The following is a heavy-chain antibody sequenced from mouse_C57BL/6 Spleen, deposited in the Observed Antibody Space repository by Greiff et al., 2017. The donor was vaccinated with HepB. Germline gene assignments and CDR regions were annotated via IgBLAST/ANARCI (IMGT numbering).Heavy chain of an antibody. V-gene: IGHV1-82*01. CDR2: IYPGDGDT. CDR3: ARDYGSSYWDFDV. CDR1: GYAFSSSW. Sequence: VQGVESGPELVKPGASVKISCKASGYAFSSSWMNWVKQRPGKGLEWIGRIYPGDGDTNYNGKFKGKATLTADKSSSTAYMQLSSLTSEDSAVYFCARDYGSSYWDFDVWGTGTTVTVSS. D-gene: IGHD1-1*01. J-gene: IGHJ1*03.